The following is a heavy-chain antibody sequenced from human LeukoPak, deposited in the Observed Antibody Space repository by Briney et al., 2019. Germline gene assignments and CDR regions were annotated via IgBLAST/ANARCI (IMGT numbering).Heavy chain of an antibody. J-gene: IGHJ3*02. V-gene: IGHV4-59*01. CDR1: GDSINSYY. CDR3: ARGRWLPNAFDI. D-gene: IGHD5-24*01. Sequence: SETLSLTCTVSGDSINSYYWNWIRQPPGKGLEWIGYIYYSGRTDYNPSLKSRVTISVDTSKHQFSMKLKSGTAADTAVYFCARGRWLPNAFDIWGQGTMVTVFS. CDR2: IYYSGRT.